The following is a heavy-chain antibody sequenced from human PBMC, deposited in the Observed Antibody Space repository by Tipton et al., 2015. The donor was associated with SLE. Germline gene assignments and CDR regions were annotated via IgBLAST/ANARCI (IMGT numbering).Heavy chain of an antibody. Sequence: LRLSCTVSGGSISSHYWSWIRQPPGKGLEWIGYIYYSGSTNYNPSLKSRVTISVDTSKKQFSLKLSYVTAADTAVYYCARGGSYYYDSIGYTHLYDYRGQGTLVTVSS. CDR3: ARGGSYYYDSIGYTHLYDY. CDR1: GGSISSHY. V-gene: IGHV4-59*11. D-gene: IGHD3-22*01. J-gene: IGHJ4*02. CDR2: IYYSGST.